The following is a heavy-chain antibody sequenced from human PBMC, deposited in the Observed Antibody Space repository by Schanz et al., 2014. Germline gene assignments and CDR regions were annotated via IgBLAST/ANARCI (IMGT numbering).Heavy chain of an antibody. Sequence: QVQVVQSGAEVKKPGASVKVSCKASGYTFTDYGVIWVRQAPGQGLEWMGMINPSGGSTTYAQKFQGRVTMTRDTSTSTVYMELSSLRSEDTAVYYCAGAFDSSGYYFDYWGQGTLVTVSS. J-gene: IGHJ4*02. CDR3: AGAFDSSGYYFDY. V-gene: IGHV1-46*03. D-gene: IGHD3-22*01. CDR2: INPSGGST. CDR1: GYTFTDYG.